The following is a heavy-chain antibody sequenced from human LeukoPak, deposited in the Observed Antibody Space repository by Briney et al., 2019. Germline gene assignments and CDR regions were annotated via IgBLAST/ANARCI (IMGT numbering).Heavy chain of an antibody. CDR3: GTGSSSAHYYGTDV. Sequence: GGSLRLSCAASGFTFSSYSMNWVRQAPGKGLEWVSSISSSSSYIYYADSVKGRFTISRDNAKNSPYLQMNSLRAEDTAVYYCGTGSSSAHYYGTDVWGQGTTVTVSS. V-gene: IGHV3-21*01. D-gene: IGHD6-6*01. J-gene: IGHJ6*02. CDR2: ISSSSSYI. CDR1: GFTFSSYS.